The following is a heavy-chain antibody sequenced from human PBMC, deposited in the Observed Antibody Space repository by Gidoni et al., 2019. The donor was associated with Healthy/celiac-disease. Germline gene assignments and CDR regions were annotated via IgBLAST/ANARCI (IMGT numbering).Heavy chain of an antibody. CDR1: GFTFSSYS. CDR3: ARDVRGYSYGYYFDY. J-gene: IGHJ4*02. D-gene: IGHD5-18*01. CDR2: ISSSSSTI. Sequence: EVQLVESGGGLVQPGGSLRLSCAAPGFTFSSYSMNWVRQAPGKGLEWVSYISSSSSTIYYADSVKGRFTISRDNAKNSLYLQMNSLRDEDTAVYYCARDVRGYSYGYYFDYWGQGTLVTVSS. V-gene: IGHV3-48*02.